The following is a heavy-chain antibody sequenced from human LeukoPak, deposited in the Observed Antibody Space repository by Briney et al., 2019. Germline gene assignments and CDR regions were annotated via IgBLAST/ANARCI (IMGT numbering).Heavy chain of an antibody. CDR2: INAGNGNT. V-gene: IGHV1-3*01. Sequence: ASVKVSCRASGYTFTNYPIHWVRQAPGQRLEWMGWINAGNGNTQYSQKFQGRVTITRDTSASTTFMELVSLRSEDTAVYYCARSKATMVRGVITSPYGMDVWGQGTTVTVSS. D-gene: IGHD3-10*01. CDR3: ARSKATMVRGVITSPYGMDV. CDR1: GYTFTNYP. J-gene: IGHJ6*02.